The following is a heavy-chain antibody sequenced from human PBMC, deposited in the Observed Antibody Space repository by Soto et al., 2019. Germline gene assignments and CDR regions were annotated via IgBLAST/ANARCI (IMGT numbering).Heavy chain of an antibody. CDR2: MNPNSGNT. D-gene: IGHD2-2*01. V-gene: IGHV1-8*01. J-gene: IGHJ4*02. CDR3: ARFECSSTSCYDFDY. Sequence: ASVKVSCKASGYTFTSYDINWVRQATGQGLEWMGWMNPNSGNTGYAQKFQGRVTMTRNTSISTAYMELSSLRSEDTAVYYCARFECSSTSCYDFDYGGRETLVTVSS. CDR1: GYTFTSYD.